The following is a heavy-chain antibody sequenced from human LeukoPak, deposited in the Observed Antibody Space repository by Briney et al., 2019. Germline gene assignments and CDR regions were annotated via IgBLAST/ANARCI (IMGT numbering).Heavy chain of an antibody. CDR1: GYTFSNYG. Sequence: ASVKVSCKASGYTFSNYGISWVRQAPGQGLEWMAWISAYTGETIYAQKVQGRVTMTTDTSTSTAYMGLRSLLSDDTAVYYCARGAATSPKPSDYWGQGTLVTVSS. CDR2: ISAYTGET. CDR3: ARGAATSPKPSDY. D-gene: IGHD1-14*01. V-gene: IGHV1-18*01. J-gene: IGHJ4*02.